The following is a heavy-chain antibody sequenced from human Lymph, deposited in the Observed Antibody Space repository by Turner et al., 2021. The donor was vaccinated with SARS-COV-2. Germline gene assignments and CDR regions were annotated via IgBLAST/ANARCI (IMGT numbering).Heavy chain of an antibody. J-gene: IGHJ4*02. V-gene: IGHV3-53*01. CDR1: EFPVSSNY. Sequence: EVQLVESGGGLIQPGGSLRLSGAASEFPVSSNYMTWVRQAPGKGLEWVSIIYSGGSTYYADAVKGRFTISRDNSKNTLYLKMNSLRAEDTAVYYCARVLPYGDYFDYWGQGTLVTVSS. D-gene: IGHD4-17*01. CDR3: ARVLPYGDYFDY. CDR2: IYSGGST.